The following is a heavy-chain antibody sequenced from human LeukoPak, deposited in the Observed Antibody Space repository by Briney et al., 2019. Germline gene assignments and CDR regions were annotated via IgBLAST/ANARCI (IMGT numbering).Heavy chain of an antibody. J-gene: IGHJ4*02. D-gene: IGHD3-3*01. V-gene: IGHV3-7*01. CDR1: GFTFSGHW. CDR3: TRDRSRVEDD. Sequence: GGSLRLSCAASGFTFSGHWMSWVRQAPGKGLEWVANISQGGSDKYYVDSVKGRFTISRDNANNLLYLQMNSLRGEDTAVYYCTRDRSRVEDDWGQGTLVTVSS. CDR2: ISQGGSDK.